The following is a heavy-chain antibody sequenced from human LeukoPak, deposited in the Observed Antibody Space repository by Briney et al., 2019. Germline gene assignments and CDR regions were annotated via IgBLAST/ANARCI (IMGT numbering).Heavy chain of an antibody. V-gene: IGHV4-34*01. CDR3: ARGPFKRRLGYCSSTRCYAGVNYFDY. D-gene: IGHD2-2*01. CDR2: INHSGST. J-gene: IGHJ4*02. Sequence: PSEALFLTCAVYGGSFSGYYWSWIRQPPGKGLEWIGEINHSGSTNYNPSLKSRVTISVDTSKNQFSLKLSSVTAADTAVYYCARGPFKRRLGYCSSTRCYAGVNYFDYWGQGTLVTVSS. CDR1: GGSFSGYY.